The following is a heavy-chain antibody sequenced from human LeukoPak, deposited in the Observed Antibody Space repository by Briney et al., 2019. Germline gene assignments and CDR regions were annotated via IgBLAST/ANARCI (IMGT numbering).Heavy chain of an antibody. CDR1: GLTFSDSA. D-gene: IGHD3-10*01. J-gene: IGHJ5*02. CDR3: AKRYSDGGFDP. Sequence: GGSLRLSCVASGLTFSDSAMTWVCQGPGKGLEWVSYSDSVKGRFTVSRDNSKNTVFLQMNDLTIEDTAIYYCAKRYSDGGFDPWGQGTLVTVSS. V-gene: IGHV3-23*05.